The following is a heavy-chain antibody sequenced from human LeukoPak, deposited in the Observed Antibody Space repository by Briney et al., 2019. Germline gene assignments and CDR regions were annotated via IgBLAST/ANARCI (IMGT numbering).Heavy chain of an antibody. CDR2: INHSGST. D-gene: IGHD6-13*01. CDR3: ASRAGASIAAALWYFDY. CDR1: GGSFSGYY. Sequence: SETLSLTCAVYGGSFSGYYWSWIRQPPGKGLEWIGEINHSGSTNYNPSLKSRVTISVDTSKNQFSLKLSSVTAADTAVYYCASRAGASIAAALWYFDYWGQGTLVTVSS. V-gene: IGHV4-34*01. J-gene: IGHJ4*02.